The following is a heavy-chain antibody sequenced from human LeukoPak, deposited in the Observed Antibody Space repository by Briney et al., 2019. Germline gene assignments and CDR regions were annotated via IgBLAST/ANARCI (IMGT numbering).Heavy chain of an antibody. J-gene: IGHJ6*03. CDR3: ARGPSHETMVVTPGSLYYYYMDV. CDR1: GASLGGFY. V-gene: IGHV4-34*01. Sequence: SETLSLTCAVDGASLGGFYWGWIRHPPGEGLGWIGEIIQMGGTNYNPSLKSRVPLPGATSNTQFSLQLSSVAAADTAVYYWARGPSHETMVVTPGSLYYYYMDVWGKGTTVSVSS. D-gene: IGHD4-23*01. CDR2: IIQMGGT.